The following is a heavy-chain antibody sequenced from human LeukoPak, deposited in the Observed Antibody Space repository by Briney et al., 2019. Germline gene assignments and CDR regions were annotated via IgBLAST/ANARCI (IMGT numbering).Heavy chain of an antibody. CDR2: INPSGGNT. J-gene: IGHJ4*02. CDR1: GYTFTSYY. CDR3: ARDEMDSLDY. V-gene: IGHV1-46*01. Sequence: ASVKVSCKASGYTFTSYYLHWVRQAPGQGLEWMGIINPSGGNTNYAQKFQDRVTMTRDTSTSTVYMQLSNLRSEDTAVYYCARDEMDSLDYWGQGTLVTVSS. D-gene: IGHD5-24*01.